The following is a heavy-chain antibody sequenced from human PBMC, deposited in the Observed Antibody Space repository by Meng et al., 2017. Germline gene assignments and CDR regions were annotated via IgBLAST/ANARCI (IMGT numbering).Heavy chain of an antibody. J-gene: IGHJ4*02. D-gene: IGHD1-1*01. CDR3: ARDWRY. CDR2: IYSGGST. V-gene: IGHV3-53*02. Sequence: EVQVVGTGGGLSQPGGSLGLSCSASGFTVSSNYMSWVRQAPGKGLEWVSVIYSGGSTYYADSVKGRFTISRDNSKNTLYLQMNSLRAEDTAVYYCARDWRYWGQGTLVTVSS. CDR1: GFTVSSNY.